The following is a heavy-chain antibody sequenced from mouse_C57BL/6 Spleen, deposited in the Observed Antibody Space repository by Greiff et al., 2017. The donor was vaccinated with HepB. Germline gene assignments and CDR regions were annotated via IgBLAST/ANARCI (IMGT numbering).Heavy chain of an antibody. V-gene: IGHV1-55*01. CDR3: ARDYGTEGYFDV. J-gene: IGHJ1*03. D-gene: IGHD1-1*02. CDR1: GYTFTSYW. Sequence: VQLQQSGAELVKPGASVKMSCKASGYTFTSYWITWVKQRPGQGLEWIGDIYPGSGSTNYNEKFKSKSTLTVDTSSSTAYMQLSSLTSEDSAVYYCARDYGTEGYFDVWGTGTTVTVSS. CDR2: IYPGSGST.